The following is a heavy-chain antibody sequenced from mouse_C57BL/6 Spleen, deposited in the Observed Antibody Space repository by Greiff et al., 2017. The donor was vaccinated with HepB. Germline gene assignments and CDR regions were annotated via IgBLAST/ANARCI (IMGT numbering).Heavy chain of an antibody. D-gene: IGHD3-2*02. CDR1: GYTFTSYW. J-gene: IGHJ3*01. Sequence: QVQLQQPGAELVRPGASVKLSCKASGYTFTSYWMHWVKQRPIQGLEWIGNIDPSDSETHYNQKFKDKATLTLDKSSSTAYMQLSSLTSGDSAVYYCTRSRSGYSFAYWGGGTLVTVSA. CDR2: IDPSDSET. CDR3: TRSRSGYSFAY. V-gene: IGHV1-52*01.